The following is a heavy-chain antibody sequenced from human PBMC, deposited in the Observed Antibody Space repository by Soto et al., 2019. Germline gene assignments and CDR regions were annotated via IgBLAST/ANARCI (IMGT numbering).Heavy chain of an antibody. CDR3: ARLRRGASAECFAS. CDR1: GFSATSSGVG. V-gene: IGHV2-5*02. D-gene: IGHD3-10*01. CDR2: IYWDDAD. Sequence: QITLKESGPPLVKPTQTLKLTCAFSGFSATSSGVGVAWLRQPPGKALEWLAVIYWDDADQYRPSLKTTLTINQNTTKHQVVLTMPHMDSVDAGTYYCARLRRGASAECFASWRQGTLVP. J-gene: IGHJ4*02.